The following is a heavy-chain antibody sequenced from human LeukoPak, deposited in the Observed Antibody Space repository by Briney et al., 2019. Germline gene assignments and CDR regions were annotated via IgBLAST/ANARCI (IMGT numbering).Heavy chain of an antibody. Sequence: GGSLRLSCAASGFTFSTYSMNWVRQAPGEGLEWVSYIDSGSTTIYYADSVKGRFTVSRDNVKNSLFLQMNSLRAEDTAVYYCARGDYDKYGMDVWGQGTTVTVSS. J-gene: IGHJ6*02. CDR2: IDSGSTTI. CDR3: ARGDYDKYGMDV. CDR1: GFTFSTYS. V-gene: IGHV3-48*01.